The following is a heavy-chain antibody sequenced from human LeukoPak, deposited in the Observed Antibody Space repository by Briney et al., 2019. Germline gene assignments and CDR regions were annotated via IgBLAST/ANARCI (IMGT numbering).Heavy chain of an antibody. CDR3: ARDNTPLGECSSTSCYPFPFN. J-gene: IGHJ4*02. V-gene: IGHV1-2*02. CDR1: GYTFTGYY. D-gene: IGHD2-2*01. Sequence: RASVKVSCKASGYTFTGYYMHWVRQAPGQGLEWMGWINPNSGGTNYAQKFQGRVTMTRDTSISTAYMELSRLRSDDTAVYYCARDNTPLGECSSTSCYPFPFNWGQGTLVTVSS. CDR2: INPNSGGT.